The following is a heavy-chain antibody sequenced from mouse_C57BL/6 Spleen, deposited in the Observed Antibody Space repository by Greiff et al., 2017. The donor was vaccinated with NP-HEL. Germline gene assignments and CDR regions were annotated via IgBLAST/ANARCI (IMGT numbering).Heavy chain of an antibody. Sequence: EVQLVESGGGLVKPGGSLKLSCAASGFTFSSYAMSWVRQTPEKRLEWVATISDGGSYTYYPDNVKGRFTISRDNAKNNLYLQMSHLKSEDTAMYYCAREAPDGYYFDYWGQGTTLTVSS. CDR3: AREAPDGYYFDY. V-gene: IGHV5-4*01. CDR2: ISDGGSYT. J-gene: IGHJ2*01. CDR1: GFTFSSYA. D-gene: IGHD2-3*01.